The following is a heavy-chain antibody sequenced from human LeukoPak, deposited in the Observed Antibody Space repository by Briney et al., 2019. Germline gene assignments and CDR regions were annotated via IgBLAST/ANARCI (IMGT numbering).Heavy chain of an antibody. D-gene: IGHD4-17*01. CDR3: ARDPNGDYIGAFDF. CDR1: GFTFSNYA. Sequence: GGSLRLSCAASGFTFSNYAMIWVRQAPGKGREWVSAIVADGGDRYADSVKGRFTVSRDNSKNTLYLQMSGLTAEDTAVYFCARDPNGDYIGAFDFRGQGTKVIVSS. J-gene: IGHJ3*01. CDR2: IVADGGD. V-gene: IGHV3-23*01.